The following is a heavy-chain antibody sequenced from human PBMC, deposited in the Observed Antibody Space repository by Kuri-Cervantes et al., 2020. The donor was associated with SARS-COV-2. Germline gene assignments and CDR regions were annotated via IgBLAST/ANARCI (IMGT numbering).Heavy chain of an antibody. J-gene: IGHJ4*02. V-gene: IGHV4-39*07. CDR2: IYYSGST. Sequence: SETLSLTCTVSGGSISSSSYYWGWIRQPPGKGLEWTGSIYYSGSTYYNPSLKSRVTISVDTSKNQFSLKLSSVTAADTAVYYCARGNPTWTDFDSWGQGTLVTVSS. CDR1: GGSISSSSYY. D-gene: IGHD1-14*01. CDR3: ARGNPTWTDFDS.